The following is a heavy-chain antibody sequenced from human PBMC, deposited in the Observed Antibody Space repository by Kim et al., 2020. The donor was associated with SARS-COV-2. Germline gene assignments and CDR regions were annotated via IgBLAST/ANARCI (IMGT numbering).Heavy chain of an antibody. Sequence: GGSLRLSCAASGFTFSDYYMSWIRQAPGKGLEWVSYISSSGSTIYYADSVKGRFTISRDNAKNSLYLQMNSLRAEDTAVYYCATGDTLLPLPSDAFDIWGQGTMVTVSS. CDR2: ISSSGSTI. CDR1: GFTFSDYY. J-gene: IGHJ3*02. CDR3: ATGDTLLPLPSDAFDI. V-gene: IGHV3-11*01.